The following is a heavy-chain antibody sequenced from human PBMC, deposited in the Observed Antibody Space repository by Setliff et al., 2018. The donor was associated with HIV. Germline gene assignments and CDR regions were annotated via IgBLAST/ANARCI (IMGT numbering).Heavy chain of an antibody. D-gene: IGHD2-15*01. CDR2: TYYSSKWYI. CDR1: GDSVSSSNRVA. Sequence: PSQTLSLTCAISGDSVSSSNRVAWNWIRQSPSRGLEWLGRTYYSSKWYIDYAMSVKGRIIINPDTSKNRFSLQLNSVTPEDTAVCYCVRGNVSAFDIWGQGTMVTVSS. V-gene: IGHV6-1*01. CDR3: VRGNVSAFDI. J-gene: IGHJ3*02.